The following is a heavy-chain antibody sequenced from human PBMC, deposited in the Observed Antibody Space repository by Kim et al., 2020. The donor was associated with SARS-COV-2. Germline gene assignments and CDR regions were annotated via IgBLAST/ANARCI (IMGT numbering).Heavy chain of an antibody. Sequence: ASVKVSCKASGYTFTSYYMHWVRQAPGQGLEWMGIINPNGGSTSYAQKFQGRVTMTRDTSTSTVYMELSSLRSEDTAVYYCARDPLDSSGYYGGSYYYGMDVWGQGTTVTVSS. CDR1: GYTFTSYY. J-gene: IGHJ6*02. CDR2: INPNGGST. CDR3: ARDPLDSSGYYGGSYYYGMDV. D-gene: IGHD3-22*01. V-gene: IGHV1-46*01.